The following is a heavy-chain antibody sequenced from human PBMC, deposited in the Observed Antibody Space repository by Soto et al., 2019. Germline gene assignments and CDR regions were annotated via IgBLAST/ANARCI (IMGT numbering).Heavy chain of an antibody. CDR2: INPNSGGT. CDR1: GYTITGYY. V-gene: IGHV1-2*04. D-gene: IGHD3-3*01. Sequence: QVRLVQSRAAVKKPGASVKVSCKASGYTITGYYMHWVRQAPGQGREWMGWINPNSGGTNYAQKLQGWVTMTRDPSISTAYMELSRLRSDDTAVYYCARASYYDFWSGSACFDHWGQGTLVTVSS. J-gene: IGHJ5*02. CDR3: ARASYYDFWSGSACFDH.